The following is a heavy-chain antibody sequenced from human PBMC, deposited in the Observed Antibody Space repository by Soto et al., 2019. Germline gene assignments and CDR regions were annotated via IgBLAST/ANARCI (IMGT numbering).Heavy chain of an antibody. Sequence: GGSLRLSCSASGFTFSSYAMHWVRQAPGKGLEYVSAISSNGGSTYYADSVKGRFTISRDNSKNTLYLQMSSLRAEDTAVYYCVKGRIAARPTYYYYGMDVWGQGTTVTVSS. D-gene: IGHD6-6*01. J-gene: IGHJ6*02. CDR1: GFTFSSYA. V-gene: IGHV3-64D*06. CDR3: VKGRIAARPTYYYYGMDV. CDR2: ISSNGGST.